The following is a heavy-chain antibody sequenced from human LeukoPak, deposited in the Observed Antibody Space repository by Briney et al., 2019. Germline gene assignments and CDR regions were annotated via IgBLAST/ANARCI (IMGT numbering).Heavy chain of an antibody. J-gene: IGHJ6*03. Sequence: ASVKVSCKASGYTFPNYGVSWVRQAPGQGLEWMGWVSGYNGNTNFAKNVQGRVTMTTDTSTSTAYMELRSLISDDTAVYYCARALGSGTHYYYYCMDVWGKGTTVTVSS. V-gene: IGHV1-18*01. CDR2: VSGYNGNT. D-gene: IGHD1-7*01. CDR1: GYTFPNYG. CDR3: ARALGSGTHYYYYCMDV.